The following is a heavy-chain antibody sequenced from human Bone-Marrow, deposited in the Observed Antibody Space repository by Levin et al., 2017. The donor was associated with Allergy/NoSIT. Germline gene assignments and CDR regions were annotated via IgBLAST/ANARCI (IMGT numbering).Heavy chain of an antibody. Sequence: SVKVSCKASGGTFSSYTISWVRQAPGQGLEWMGRIIPILGIANYAQKFQGRVTITADKSTSTAYMELSSLRSEDTAVYYCARGTVVPAAMVYYYYGMDVWGQGTTVTVSS. J-gene: IGHJ6*02. D-gene: IGHD2-2*01. CDR2: IIPILGIA. V-gene: IGHV1-69*02. CDR3: ARGTVVPAAMVYYYYGMDV. CDR1: GGTFSSYT.